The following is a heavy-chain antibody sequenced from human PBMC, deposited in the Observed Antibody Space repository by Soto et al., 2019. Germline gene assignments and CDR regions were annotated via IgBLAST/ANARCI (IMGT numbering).Heavy chain of an antibody. J-gene: IGHJ5*02. V-gene: IGHV1-69*01. CDR2: IIPVFATT. D-gene: IGHD3-10*01. CDR3: ARVSAFGGPDWFGP. Sequence: QVQLVQSGAEVKKPGSSVKVSCKASGGTFNRYAFNWVRQAPGQGLEWMGGIIPVFATTNYAQKFQDRVTITADDSTSTAYMELSSLTSDDTAVYYCARVSAFGGPDWFGPWDQGTLVTVSS. CDR1: GGTFNRYA.